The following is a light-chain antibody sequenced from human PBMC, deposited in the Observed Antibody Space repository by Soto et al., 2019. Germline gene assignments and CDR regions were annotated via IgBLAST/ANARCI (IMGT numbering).Light chain of an antibody. Sequence: QAVVTQEPSLTVSPGGTVTLTCGSSTGAVTSGHYPYWFQQKPGQAPRTLIYDTSNKHSWTPARFSGSLLGGKAALTLSGARLEDESEFYCLLSLSGARPVFGGGTQLTVL. V-gene: IGLV7-46*01. CDR2: DTS. J-gene: IGLJ7*01. CDR1: TGAVTSGHY. CDR3: LLSLSGARPV.